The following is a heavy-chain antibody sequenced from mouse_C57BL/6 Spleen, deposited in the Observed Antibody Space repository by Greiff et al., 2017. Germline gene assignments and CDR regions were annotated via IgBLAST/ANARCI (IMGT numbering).Heavy chain of an antibody. Sequence: QVHVKQPGAELVMPGASVKLSCKASGYTFTSYWMHWVKQRPGQGLEWIGEIDPSDSYTNYNQKFKGKSTLTVDKSSSTAYMQLSSLTSADSAVYYCARALTGTEWYFDVWGTGTTVTVSS. V-gene: IGHV1-69*01. CDR3: ARALTGTEWYFDV. CDR1: GYTFTSYW. J-gene: IGHJ1*03. D-gene: IGHD4-1*01. CDR2: IDPSDSYT.